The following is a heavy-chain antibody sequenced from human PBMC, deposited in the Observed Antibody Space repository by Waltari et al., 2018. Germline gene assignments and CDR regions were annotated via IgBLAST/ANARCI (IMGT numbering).Heavy chain of an antibody. V-gene: IGHV3-7*01. D-gene: IGHD6-13*01. J-gene: IGHJ4*02. CDR2: IKQDGSEK. Sequence: EVQLVESGGGLVQPGGSLRLSCAASGFTFSSYWMSWVRQAPGQGLEWVANIKQDGSEKYYVDSVKGRFTISRDNAKNSLYLQMNSLRAEDTAVYYCARMGIAAFIGWKYYFDYWGQGTLVTVSS. CDR1: GFTFSSYW. CDR3: ARMGIAAFIGWKYYFDY.